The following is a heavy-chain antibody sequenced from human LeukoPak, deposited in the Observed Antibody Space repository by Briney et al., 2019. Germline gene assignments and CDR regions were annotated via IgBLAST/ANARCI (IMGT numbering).Heavy chain of an antibody. Sequence: SGPTLVKPTQTLTLTCTFSGFSFSTTGVGVGWIHQPPGKALEWLALIYYNDDRRFSPSLSDRLSITTDTSKNQVVLTMTNMDPVDTGTYFCAHRLESVAGNSFDFWGLGTLVTVSS. D-gene: IGHD6-19*01. CDR1: GFSFSTTGVG. CDR2: IYYNDDR. V-gene: IGHV2-5*01. CDR3: AHRLESVAGNSFDF. J-gene: IGHJ4*02.